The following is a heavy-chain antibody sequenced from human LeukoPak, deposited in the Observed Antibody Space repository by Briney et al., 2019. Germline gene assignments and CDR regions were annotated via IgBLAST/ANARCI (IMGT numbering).Heavy chain of an antibody. CDR2: IYTSGSN. Sequence: PSQTLSLTCTVSGGSISSGNYYWCWIRQPARKGLGWIGRIYTSGSNNYSPSLKSRVTISVDTSKNQFSLKLSSVTAADTAVYYCARADYGDYALDYWGQGTLVTVSS. J-gene: IGHJ4*02. D-gene: IGHD4-17*01. V-gene: IGHV4-61*02. CDR1: GGSISSGNYY. CDR3: ARADYGDYALDY.